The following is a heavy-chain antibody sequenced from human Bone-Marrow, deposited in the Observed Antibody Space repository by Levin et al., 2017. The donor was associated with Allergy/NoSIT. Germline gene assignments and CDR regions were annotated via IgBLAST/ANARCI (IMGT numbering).Heavy chain of an antibody. J-gene: IGHJ4*02. CDR1: GGSFTGYF. D-gene: IGHD3-10*01. CDR3: ARGGRWSFSYYFDY. Sequence: PSETLSLTCAVDGGSFTGYFRTWIRQPPGKGLEWIGEINHSGSTKYNPSLTSRVTISVDTSKKEFSLNLSSVTAADTAVFYCARGGRWSFSYYFDYWGQGTRVTVSS. V-gene: IGHV4-34*01. CDR2: INHSGST.